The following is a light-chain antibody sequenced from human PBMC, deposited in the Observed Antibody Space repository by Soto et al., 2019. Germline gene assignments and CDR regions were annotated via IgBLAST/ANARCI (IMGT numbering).Light chain of an antibody. J-gene: IGKJ1*01. CDR3: QQYVTSPWA. Sequence: EIVLTQSPGTLSLSPGERATLSCRASQSVSSSFLAWYQQKPGQAPRLLIYGASNRATGIPDRFSGSGSGTDFTLTISRLETEDFAVYYWQQYVTSPWALGQGTKVAIE. V-gene: IGKV3-20*01. CDR2: GAS. CDR1: QSVSSSF.